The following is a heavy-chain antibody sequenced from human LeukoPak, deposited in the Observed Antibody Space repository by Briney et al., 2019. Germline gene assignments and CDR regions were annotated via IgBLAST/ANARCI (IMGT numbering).Heavy chain of an antibody. CDR3: ARHVRYSSSWSVHIFDY. CDR2: IYYSGST. V-gene: IGHV4-59*08. Sequence: SETLSLTCTVSGGSISSYYWSWIRQPAGKGLEWIGYIYYSGSTNYNPSLKSRVTISVDTSKNQFSLKLSSVTAADTAVYYCARHVRYSSSWSVHIFDYWGQGALVTVSS. D-gene: IGHD6-13*01. J-gene: IGHJ4*02. CDR1: GGSISSYY.